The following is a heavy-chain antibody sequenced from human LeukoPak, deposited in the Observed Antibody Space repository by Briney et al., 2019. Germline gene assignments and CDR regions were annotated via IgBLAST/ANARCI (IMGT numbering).Heavy chain of an antibody. CDR1: GYTFTGYY. D-gene: IGHD3-10*01. CDR2: INPNSGGT. Sequence: AASVKVSCKASGYTFTGYYMHWVRQAPGQGLEWMGWINPNSGGTNYAQKFQGRVTMTRDTSISTAYMELSRLRSDDTAVYYCARDSGGVRGVIINHGMDVWGQGTTVTVSS. CDR3: ARDSGGVRGVIINHGMDV. J-gene: IGHJ6*02. V-gene: IGHV1-2*02.